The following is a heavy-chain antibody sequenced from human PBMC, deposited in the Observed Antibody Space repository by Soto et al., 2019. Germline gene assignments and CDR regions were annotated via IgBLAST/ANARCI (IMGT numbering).Heavy chain of an antibody. CDR3: ATITAGYCSGGSCWSAFDI. D-gene: IGHD2-15*01. Sequence: GASVKVSCKASGYTFTSYYMHWVRQAPGQGLEWMGRIIPILGIANYAQKFQGRVTITADKSTSTAYMELSSLRSEDTAVYYCATITAGYCSGGSCWSAFDIWGQGTMVTVSS. V-gene: IGHV1-69*02. J-gene: IGHJ3*02. CDR1: GYTFTSYY. CDR2: IIPILGIA.